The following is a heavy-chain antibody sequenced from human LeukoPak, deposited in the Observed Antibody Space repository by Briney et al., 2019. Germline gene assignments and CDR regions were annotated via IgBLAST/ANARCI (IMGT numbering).Heavy chain of an antibody. J-gene: IGHJ2*01. V-gene: IGHV5-51*01. CDR2: IYPGDSDT. D-gene: IGHD5-18*01. CDR1: GYSFTNSW. CDR3: ARQDTLSGWWYFDL. Sequence: GESLKISCKGSGYSFTNSWIGWVRQMPGKGLEWMGIIYPGDSDTRYSPSFQGQVTISADKSISTAYLQWSSLKASDTAMYYCARQDTLSGWWYFDLWGRGTLVTVSS.